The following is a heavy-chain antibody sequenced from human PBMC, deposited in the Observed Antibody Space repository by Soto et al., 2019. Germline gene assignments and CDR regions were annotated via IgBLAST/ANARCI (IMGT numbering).Heavy chain of an antibody. CDR2: IYHSGST. D-gene: IGHD4-17*01. V-gene: IGHV4-30-2*01. Sequence: SETLSLTCAVAGGSISSDDYSWSWIRQPPGKGLEWIGYIYHSGSTYYNPSLKSRVTISLDRSKNEFSLNLSSVTAADTAVYYCARSPKGTTLATHFDYWGQGALVPVSS. CDR1: GGSISSDDYS. CDR3: ARSPKGTTLATHFDY. J-gene: IGHJ4*02.